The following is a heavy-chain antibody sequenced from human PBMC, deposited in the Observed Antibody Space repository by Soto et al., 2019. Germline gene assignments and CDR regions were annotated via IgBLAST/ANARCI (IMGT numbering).Heavy chain of an antibody. CDR2: LYDVDGS. CDR1: GLTVSGKKY. CDR3: ATWHEREHAYDV. J-gene: IGHJ3*01. D-gene: IGHD1-1*01. Sequence: GGSLRLSCAASGLTVSGKKYVAWVRQAPGKGLEWVSALYDVDGSFYADSVKGRFTTSSDSSKTTVYLQMNGLRPGDTAVYYCATWHEREHAYDVWGQGTTVTVSS. V-gene: IGHV3-53*01.